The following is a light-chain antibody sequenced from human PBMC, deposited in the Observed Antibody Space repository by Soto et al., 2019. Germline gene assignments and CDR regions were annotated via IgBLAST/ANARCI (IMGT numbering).Light chain of an antibody. CDR1: SSDVGGHNL. Sequence: QSALTQPASVSGSLGQSITISCTGTSSDVGGHNLVSWYQQHPGKAPKLMIYGGSKPPSGVSDRFSGSKSGNTASLTISGLQAEDEDDYHFCSYAGTSTVVFGGGTKLTVL. CDR3: CSYAGTSTVV. CDR2: GGS. V-gene: IGLV2-23*01. J-gene: IGLJ2*01.